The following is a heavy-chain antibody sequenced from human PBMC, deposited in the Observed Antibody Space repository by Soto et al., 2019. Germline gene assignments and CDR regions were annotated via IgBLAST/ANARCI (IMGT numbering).Heavy chain of an antibody. V-gene: IGHV3-30-3*01. Sequence: QVQLVESGGGVVQPGRSLRLSCAASGFTFSSYAMHWVRQAQGKGLEWVAVISYDGSNKYYADSVKGRFTISRDNSKNTLYLQMNSLRAEDTAVYYCARDHQSLARFDYWGQGTLVTVSS. D-gene: IGHD6-19*01. J-gene: IGHJ4*02. CDR2: ISYDGSNK. CDR3: ARDHQSLARFDY. CDR1: GFTFSSYA.